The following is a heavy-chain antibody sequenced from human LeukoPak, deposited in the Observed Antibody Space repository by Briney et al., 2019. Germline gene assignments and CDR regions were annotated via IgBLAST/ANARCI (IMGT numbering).Heavy chain of an antibody. CDR3: ARAPSYYYDSSGYFFDY. CDR2: IYHSGST. J-gene: IGHJ4*02. V-gene: IGHV4-38-2*02. D-gene: IGHD3-22*01. CDR1: GYSISSGYY. Sequence: SETLSLTCTVPGYSISSGYYWGWIRRPPGKGLEWIGRIYHSGSTYYNPSLKSRDTISVDTSKTQFSLKLSSVTAADTAVYYCARAPSYYYDSSGYFFDYWGQGTLVTVSS.